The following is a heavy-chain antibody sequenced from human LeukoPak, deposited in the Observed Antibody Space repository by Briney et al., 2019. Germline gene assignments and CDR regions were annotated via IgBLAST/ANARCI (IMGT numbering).Heavy chain of an antibody. CDR2: ISSSSSYI. CDR3: ARDHGVGGFDP. J-gene: IGHJ5*02. D-gene: IGHD3-3*01. V-gene: IGHV3-21*01. Sequence: AGGSLRLSCAASGFTFSSYSMNWVRQAPGKGLEWVSSISSSSSYIYYADSVKGRFTISRDNAKNSLYLQMNSLRAEDTAVYYCARDHGVGGFDPWGQGTQVTVSS. CDR1: GFTFSSYS.